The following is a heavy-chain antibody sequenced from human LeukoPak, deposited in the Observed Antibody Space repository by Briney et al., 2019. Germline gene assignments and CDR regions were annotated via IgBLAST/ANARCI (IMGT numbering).Heavy chain of an antibody. V-gene: IGHV3-23*01. CDR3: AKGGPYSSSPVDY. Sequence: GGSLRLSCAASGFTFSSYAMSWVRQAPGKGLEWVSSISNSGSHTYYADSVKGRFTISRDNPKNTLHLQMNSLRAEDTAVYYCAKGGPYSSSPVDYWGQGTLVTISS. J-gene: IGHJ4*02. D-gene: IGHD6-6*01. CDR2: ISNSGSHT. CDR1: GFTFSSYA.